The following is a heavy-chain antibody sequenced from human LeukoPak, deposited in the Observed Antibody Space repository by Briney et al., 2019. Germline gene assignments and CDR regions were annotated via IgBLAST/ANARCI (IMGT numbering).Heavy chain of an antibody. Sequence: QPGGSLRLSCAASGFTFSSYAMSWVRQAPGKGLEWVSAISGSGGSTYYADSVKGRFTISRDNSKNTLYLQINSLRAEDTAVYYCAKAIVRGVIALGYYWGQGTLVTVSS. J-gene: IGHJ4*02. CDR2: ISGSGGST. D-gene: IGHD3-10*01. CDR1: GFTFSSYA. CDR3: AKAIVRGVIALGYY. V-gene: IGHV3-23*01.